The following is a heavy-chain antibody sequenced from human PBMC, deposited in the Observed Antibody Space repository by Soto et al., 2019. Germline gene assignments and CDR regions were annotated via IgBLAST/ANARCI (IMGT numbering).Heavy chain of an antibody. CDR3: ARDYYGSGSYYKVPDYNWFDP. J-gene: IGHJ5*02. D-gene: IGHD3-10*01. V-gene: IGHV4-39*07. CDR2: IYYSGST. Sequence: SETLSLTCTVSGGSISSSSYYWGWIRQPPGKGLEWIGSIYYSGSTYYNPSLKSRVTISVDASKNQFSLKLSSVTAADTAVYYCARDYYGSGSYYKVPDYNWFDPWGQGTLVTVS. CDR1: GGSISSSSYY.